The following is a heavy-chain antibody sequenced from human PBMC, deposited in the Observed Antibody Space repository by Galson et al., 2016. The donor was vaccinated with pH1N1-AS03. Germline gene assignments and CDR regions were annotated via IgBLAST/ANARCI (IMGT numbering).Heavy chain of an antibody. CDR2: INPSGGFT. J-gene: IGHJ4*02. Sequence: SVKVSCKASGYTFINHYIYWVRQAPGQGLEWMGIINPSGGFTSYAQEFQGRVTMTRDTSTSTVYMELSSLRSEDTAVYHCARARECGGDCYVLDYWGQGTRVTVSS. CDR3: ARARECGGDCYVLDY. V-gene: IGHV1-46*01. CDR1: GYTFINHY. D-gene: IGHD2-21*02.